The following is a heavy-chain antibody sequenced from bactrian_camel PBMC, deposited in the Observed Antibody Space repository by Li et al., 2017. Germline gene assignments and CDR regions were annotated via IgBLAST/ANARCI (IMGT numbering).Heavy chain of an antibody. CDR3: AADLSGGRCWGIMGPERFDA. CDR2: ISSDGST. V-gene: IGHV3S53*01. Sequence: QLVESGGGLVQPGGSLRLSCAASGYIFSSCGRGWYRQAPGKEREFVSSISSDGSTSYLDSVEDRFTNSQDNAKKTLSLQMSNLKPEDTAMYYCAADLSGGRCWGIMGPERFDAWGQGTQVTVS. D-gene: IGHD1*01. CDR1: GYIFSSCG. J-gene: IGHJ6*01.